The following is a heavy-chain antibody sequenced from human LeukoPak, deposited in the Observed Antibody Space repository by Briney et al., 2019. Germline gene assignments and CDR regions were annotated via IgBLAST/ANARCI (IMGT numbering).Heavy chain of an antibody. D-gene: IGHD6-19*01. CDR1: GFTFSNYG. J-gene: IGHJ4*02. V-gene: IGHV3-30*18. CDR3: AKDRGSSGWFDY. CDR2: ISYDGSNK. Sequence: GRSLRLSCAASGFTFSNYGLHWVRQAPGKGLEWVAVISYDGSNKYYADSVKGRFTISRDNSKNTLYQQMNSLREEDTAMYYCAKDRGSSGWFDYWGQGTLVTVSS.